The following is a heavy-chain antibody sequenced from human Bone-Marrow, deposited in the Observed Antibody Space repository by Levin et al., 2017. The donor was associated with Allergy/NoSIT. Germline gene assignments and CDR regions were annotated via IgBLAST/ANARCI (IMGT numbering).Heavy chain of an antibody. CDR1: GLSFSSYW. CDR2: IKHDGSER. Sequence: GESLKISCAASGLSFSSYWMTWVRQAPGKGLEWVATIKHDGSERYYVDSVKGRFTISRDNAKNSLYLQMNSLRVEDTAVYYCAKETLGGYDYVWGSYRYTDYWGQGALITV. V-gene: IGHV3-7*01. D-gene: IGHD3-16*02. CDR3: AKETLGGYDYVWGSYRYTDY. J-gene: IGHJ4*02.